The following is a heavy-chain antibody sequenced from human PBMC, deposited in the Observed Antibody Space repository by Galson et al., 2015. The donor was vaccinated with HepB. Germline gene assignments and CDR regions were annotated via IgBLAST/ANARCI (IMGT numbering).Heavy chain of an antibody. CDR1: GFTFSSYT. Sequence: LRLSCAASGFTFSSYTMSWVRQAPGKGLEWVSDISGSGGRTHNVDSVKGRFIISRDNSKNTLYLQMNSLRAEDTAVYYCAKDNYYDSSGSAYYYYGMDAWGQGTTVTVSS. J-gene: IGHJ6*02. CDR3: AKDNYYDSSGSAYYYYGMDA. D-gene: IGHD3-22*01. CDR2: ISGSGGRT. V-gene: IGHV3-23*01.